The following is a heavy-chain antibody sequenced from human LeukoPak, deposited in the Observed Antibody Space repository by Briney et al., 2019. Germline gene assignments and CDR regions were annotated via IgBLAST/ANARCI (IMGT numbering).Heavy chain of an antibody. CDR2: IVVGSGNT. Sequence: SVKVSCKASGFTFTSSAVQWVRQARGQRLEWLGWIVVGSGNTNYAQNFQERVTITRYMSTSTAYMELSSLRSEDTAVYYCAALSAGTAHYYYYGMDVWGQGTTVTVSS. V-gene: IGHV1-58*01. D-gene: IGHD5-18*01. CDR3: AALSAGTAHYYYYGMDV. CDR1: GFTFTSSA. J-gene: IGHJ6*02.